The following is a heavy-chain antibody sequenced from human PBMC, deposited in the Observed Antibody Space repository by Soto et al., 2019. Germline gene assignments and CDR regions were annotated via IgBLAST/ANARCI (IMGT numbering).Heavy chain of an antibody. V-gene: IGHV1-69*01. D-gene: IGHD3-22*01. J-gene: IGHJ6*01. Sequence: QVQLVQSGAEVKKPGSSVKVSCKASGGTFSSYAISWVRQAPGQGLEWMGGIIPIFGTANYAQKFQGRVTIAADESTSTADMELRSLGSEDPAVYYCARVPMKSSGSYPYRNYYYYGMDVWGQGTTVTVSS. CDR3: ARVPMKSSGSYPYRNYYYYGMDV. CDR2: IIPIFGTA. CDR1: GGTFSSYA.